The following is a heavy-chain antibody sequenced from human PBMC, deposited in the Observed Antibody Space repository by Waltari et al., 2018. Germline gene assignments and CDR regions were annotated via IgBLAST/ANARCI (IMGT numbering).Heavy chain of an antibody. CDR1: GFTFSSYW. CDR3: ARVGPLSVVVAYYYYYYMDV. J-gene: IGHJ6*03. V-gene: IGHV3-7*01. Sequence: EVQLVESGGGLVQPGGSLRLSCAASGFTFSSYWMSWVRQAPGKGLEWVANIKQDGSEKYYVDSVKGRFTISRDNAKNSLYLQMNSLRAEDTAVYYCARVGPLSVVVAYYYYYYMDVWGKGTTVTVSS. CDR2: IKQDGSEK. D-gene: IGHD2-15*01.